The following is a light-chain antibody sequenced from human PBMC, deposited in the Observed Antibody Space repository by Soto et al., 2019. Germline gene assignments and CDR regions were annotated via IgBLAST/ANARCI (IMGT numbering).Light chain of an antibody. Sequence: QSALTQPASVSGSPGQSITISCTGTSSDVGGYNYVSWYQQHPGKAPKLMIYEVSNRPSGVSNRFSGSKSGNTASLTISGLQAEDEADYYCSSYTSSSTLHCVFGGGTKLTVL. CDR3: SSYTSSSTLHCV. J-gene: IGLJ3*02. CDR1: SSDVGGYNY. V-gene: IGLV2-14*01. CDR2: EVS.